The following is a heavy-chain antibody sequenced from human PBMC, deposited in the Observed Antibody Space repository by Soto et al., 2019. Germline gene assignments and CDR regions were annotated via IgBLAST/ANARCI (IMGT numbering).Heavy chain of an antibody. CDR2: IGANGGGT. V-gene: IGHV3-23*01. D-gene: IGHD4-17*01. CDR1: GFTFISFF. J-gene: IGHJ3*01. CDR3: ARDPNGDYLGAFDF. Sequence: EVQLLEPGGGLVQPGGSLRLSCAASGFTFISFFMSWVRQAPGKGLDWVSGIGANGGGTYYADSVEGRFIISRDNSKNTLYLQMNSLRAEHTALYYCARDPNGDYLGAFDFWGQKTMVTVSS.